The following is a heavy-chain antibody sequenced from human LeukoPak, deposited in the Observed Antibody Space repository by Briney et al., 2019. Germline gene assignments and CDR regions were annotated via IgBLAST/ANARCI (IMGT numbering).Heavy chain of an antibody. CDR2: IYYSGST. V-gene: IGHV4-39*01. CDR1: GGSISSSSYY. CDR3: ARHRMYYYDSSGRGVADAFDI. Sequence: SETLSLTCTVPGGSISSSSYYWGWIRQPPGKGLEWIGSIYYSGSTYYNPSLKSRVTISVDTSKNQFSLKLSSVTAADTAVYYCARHRMYYYDSSGRGVADAFDIWGQGTMVTVSS. D-gene: IGHD3-22*01. J-gene: IGHJ3*02.